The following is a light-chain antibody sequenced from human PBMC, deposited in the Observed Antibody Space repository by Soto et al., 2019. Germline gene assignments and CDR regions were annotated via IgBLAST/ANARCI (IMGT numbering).Light chain of an antibody. V-gene: IGKV3-11*01. J-gene: IGKJ1*01. CDR3: QQRSNWWT. CDR1: QSIGKY. Sequence: EIVLTQSPASLSLSPGERATLSCRASQSIGKYLVWYQQKPGQAPRLLIYDASTRAPGIPARFSGSGSGTDFTLTISSLEPEDFAVYYCQQRSNWWTFGQGTKVKIK. CDR2: DAS.